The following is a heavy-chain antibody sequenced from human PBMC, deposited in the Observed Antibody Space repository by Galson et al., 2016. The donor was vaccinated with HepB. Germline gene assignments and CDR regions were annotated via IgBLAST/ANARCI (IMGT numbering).Heavy chain of an antibody. CDR3: ARVAAVAPTTVKDRNEYFYYYMGV. CDR1: GGTFSNYG. J-gene: IGHJ6*03. CDR2: IIPIFQTP. Sequence: SVKVSCKASGGTFSNYGISWVRQAPGQGLEWMGGIIPIFQTPKYAQKFQGRVTITADESTSTAYMDLSSLRSADTAVYYCARVAAVAPTTVKDRNEYFYYYMGVWGKGTTVTVSS. D-gene: IGHD4-17*01. V-gene: IGHV1-69*13.